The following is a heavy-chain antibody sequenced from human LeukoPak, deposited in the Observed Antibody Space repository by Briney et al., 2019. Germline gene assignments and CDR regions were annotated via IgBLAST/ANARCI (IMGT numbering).Heavy chain of an antibody. CDR1: RFTYVSYA. Sequence: PGGSLRLSCEASRFTYVSYAMTWVRQAPGKGLEWVSSIGGSGATTYYADSVKGRFTVSADNSKNTLYLQMNSLRAEDTAVYYCAFIPVGGLVISNSDYWSQGTRVTVSS. V-gene: IGHV3-23*01. CDR2: IGGSGATT. D-gene: IGHD3/OR15-3a*01. J-gene: IGHJ4*02. CDR3: AFIPVGGLVISNSDY.